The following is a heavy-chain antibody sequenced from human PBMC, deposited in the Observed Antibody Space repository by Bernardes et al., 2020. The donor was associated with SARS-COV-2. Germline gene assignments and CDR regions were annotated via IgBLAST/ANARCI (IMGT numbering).Heavy chain of an antibody. J-gene: IGHJ6*02. V-gene: IGHV3-66*02. Sequence: GGSLRLSCAASGFTVSNDFINWVRQAPGKGLEWVSGIYSGTDIKYVDSVKGRFTISRDNSKNTVYLQMNSLRPEDTAVYYCARDLTIMGMDIWGHGTTVKVSS. D-gene: IGHD5-12*01. CDR1: GFTVSNDF. CDR3: ARDLTIMGMDI. CDR2: IYSGTDI.